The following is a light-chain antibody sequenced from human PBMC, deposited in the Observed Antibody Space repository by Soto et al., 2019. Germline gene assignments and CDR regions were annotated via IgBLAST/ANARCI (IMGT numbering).Light chain of an antibody. Sequence: EIVLTQSPGTLSLSPGERATLSCRASQSVSSSYLAWYQQKPGQAPRLLIYGASNRATDIPARFSGSGSGTDFTLTISSLEPEDFAVYYCQQRSNWPPFTFGQGGRLAIK. CDR3: QQRSNWPPFT. V-gene: IGKV3D-20*02. CDR1: QSVSSSY. CDR2: GAS. J-gene: IGKJ5*01.